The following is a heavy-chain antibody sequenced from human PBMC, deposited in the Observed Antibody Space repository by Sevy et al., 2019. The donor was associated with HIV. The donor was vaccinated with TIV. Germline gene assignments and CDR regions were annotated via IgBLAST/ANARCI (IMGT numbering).Heavy chain of an antibody. D-gene: IGHD1-26*01. CDR2: ISYSGRT. CDR1: GGSISSLNYY. V-gene: IGHV4-31*03. Sequence: SETLSLTCTVSGGSISSLNYYWSWIRQHPGKGLEWIGYISYSGRTNDNPSLESRITISVDTSKNQFSLRLSSVTAADTAVYYCARANAYLTSDAFDIWGQGTMVTVSS. J-gene: IGHJ3*02. CDR3: ARANAYLTSDAFDI.